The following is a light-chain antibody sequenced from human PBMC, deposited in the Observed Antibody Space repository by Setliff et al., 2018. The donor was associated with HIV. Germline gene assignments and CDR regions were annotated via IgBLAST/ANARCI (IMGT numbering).Light chain of an antibody. Sequence: QSVLTQPASVSGSPGQSITISCTGTSSDVGGYKSVSWYQQHPGKAPKLMIYEVSNRPSGVSNRFSGSKSGNTASLTISGLQAEDEADYYCSSYTSSSTEVFGTGTKVTVL. CDR2: EVS. CDR3: SSYTSSSTEV. J-gene: IGLJ1*01. V-gene: IGLV2-14*01. CDR1: SSDVGGYKS.